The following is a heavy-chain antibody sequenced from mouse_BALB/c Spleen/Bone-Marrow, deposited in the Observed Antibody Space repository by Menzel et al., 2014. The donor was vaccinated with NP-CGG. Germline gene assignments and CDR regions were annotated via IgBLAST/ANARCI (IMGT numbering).Heavy chain of an antibody. V-gene: IGHV1-52*01. CDR2: IDPYDSIT. CDR3: SRGLLGLDY. D-gene: IGHD1-2*01. J-gene: IGHJ2*01. Sequence: VQRVESGAELVRPGASVKLSCKASGYTFTSFWMNWVKQRPDQGLEWIGRIDPYDSITHYNRTFKDKAILTVDKSSSTAYMQLSSLTSEDSAVHYCSRGLLGLDYWGQGTTLTVSS. CDR1: GYTFTSFW.